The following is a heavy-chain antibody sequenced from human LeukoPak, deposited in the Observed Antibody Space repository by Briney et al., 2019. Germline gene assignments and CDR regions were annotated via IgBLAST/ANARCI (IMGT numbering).Heavy chain of an antibody. Sequence: SETLSLTCSVSGGSISTYYWSWIRQTPGKGLEWIGYVYDSGTTNYNPSLKGRVTISSDTSKDQFSLNLRSVNAADTAIYYCARHGGSLGYFDYWGQGTLVTVSS. J-gene: IGHJ4*02. CDR2: VYDSGTT. V-gene: IGHV4-59*08. D-gene: IGHD1-26*01. CDR3: ARHGGSLGYFDY. CDR1: GGSISTYY.